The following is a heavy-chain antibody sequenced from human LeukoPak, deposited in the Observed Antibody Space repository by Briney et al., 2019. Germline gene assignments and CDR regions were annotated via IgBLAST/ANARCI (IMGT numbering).Heavy chain of an antibody. D-gene: IGHD6-19*01. CDR3: ARVGSSGWPITGYYMDV. Sequence: ASVTHSFKASGYTFTVYYMHWVRQAPGQGLEWMGWINPNSGGTNYAQKLQGRVTMTRDTSISTAYMELSRLRSDDTAVYYCARVGSSGWPITGYYMDVWGKGTTVTVYS. V-gene: IGHV1-2*02. CDR1: GYTFTVYY. J-gene: IGHJ6*03. CDR2: INPNSGGT.